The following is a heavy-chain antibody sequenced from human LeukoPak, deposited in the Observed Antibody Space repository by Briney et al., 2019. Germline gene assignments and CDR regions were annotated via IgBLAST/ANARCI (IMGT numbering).Heavy chain of an antibody. CDR3: ARQSY. Sequence: SETLSLTCAVYGGSFTGYYWSWIRQPPGKGLEWIGEINHSGSTNYNPSLKSRVTISVDTSKNQFSLKLSSVTAADTAVYYCARQSYWGQGTLVTVSS. CDR1: GGSFTGYY. J-gene: IGHJ4*02. CDR2: INHSGST. V-gene: IGHV4-34*01.